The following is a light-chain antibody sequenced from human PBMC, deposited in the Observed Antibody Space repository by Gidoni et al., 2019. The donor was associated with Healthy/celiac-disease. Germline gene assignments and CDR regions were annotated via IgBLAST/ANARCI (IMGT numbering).Light chain of an antibody. CDR1: QSVSSSY. Sequence: VLTQSPGNLSLSPGERATLSCRASQSVSSSYLAWYQQTPGQAPRLLIYGASSRATGIPDRFSGSGSGTDFTLTISRLEPEDFAVYYCQQYGSSPLYTFGQGTKLEIK. V-gene: IGKV3-20*01. J-gene: IGKJ2*01. CDR3: QQYGSSPLYT. CDR2: GAS.